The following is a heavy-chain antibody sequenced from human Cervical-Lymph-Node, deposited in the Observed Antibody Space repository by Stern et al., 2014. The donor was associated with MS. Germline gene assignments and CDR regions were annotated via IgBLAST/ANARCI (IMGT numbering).Heavy chain of an antibody. CDR3: ARVGRGYISGYSFDY. Sequence: EVQLVESGGGLIQPGGSLRLSCAASGFTVSSSYMSWVRQAPGKGLEWVSAIHNGGATYSADSVKGRFTISRDNSKNTLYFQMSSLRAEDTAVYYCARVGRGYISGYSFDYWAQGTLVTVSS. V-gene: IGHV3-53*01. D-gene: IGHD5-18*01. J-gene: IGHJ4*02. CDR2: IHNGGAT. CDR1: GFTVSSSY.